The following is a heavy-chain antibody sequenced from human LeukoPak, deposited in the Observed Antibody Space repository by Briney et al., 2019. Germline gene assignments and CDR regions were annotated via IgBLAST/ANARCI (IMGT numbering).Heavy chain of an antibody. CDR3: AKDTTPLGGYSGYGHY. V-gene: IGHV3-30*02. CDR2: IHNDGTQG. J-gene: IGHJ4*02. Sequence: GGSLSLSCVASGFTFSRFGMQWVRQAPGKGLEWVAVIHNDGTQGQYADSVKGRFPSSKANSQNTPYLQMNSLRDDDTAVYYCAKDTTPLGGYSGYGHYWGQGTLVTVSS. D-gene: IGHD5-12*01. CDR1: GFTFSRFG.